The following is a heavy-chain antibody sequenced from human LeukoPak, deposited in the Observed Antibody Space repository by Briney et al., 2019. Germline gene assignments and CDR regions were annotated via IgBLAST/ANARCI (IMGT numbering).Heavy chain of an antibody. CDR3: ARHSDWRFDY. CDR1: GYSFTSCW. J-gene: IGHJ4*02. V-gene: IGHV5-51*01. Sequence: GESLKISCKGSGYSFTSCWIACVRQMPGKGLEWMGIIYPADSDTRYSPSFQGQVTISADKSLSTAYLRWSSLKASDTAMYYCARHSDWRFDYWGQGTLVTVSS. D-gene: IGHD3-9*01. CDR2: IYPADSDT.